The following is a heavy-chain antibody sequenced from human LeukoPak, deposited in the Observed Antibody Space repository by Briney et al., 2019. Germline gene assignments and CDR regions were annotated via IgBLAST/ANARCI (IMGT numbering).Heavy chain of an antibody. D-gene: IGHD3-22*01. CDR2: INPSAGST. CDR1: GYTFTSYY. CDR3: ARGDYYDSSGYSHTDY. V-gene: IGHV1-46*01. J-gene: IGHJ4*02. Sequence: ASVKVSCKASGYTFTSYYTHWVRQAPGQGLEWMGIINPSAGSTSYAQKFQGRVTMTRDTSTNTVYMELSSLRSEDTAVYYCARGDYYDSSGYSHTDYWGQGTLVTVS.